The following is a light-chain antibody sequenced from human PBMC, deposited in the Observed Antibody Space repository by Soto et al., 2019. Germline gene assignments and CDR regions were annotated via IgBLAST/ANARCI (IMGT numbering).Light chain of an antibody. CDR1: RSLSSTY. J-gene: IGKJ1*01. Sequence: EIVLTQSPGTLSLFPGERATFSCRASRSLSSTYLAWYQQKPGQAPRLLIYGASTRATGIPDRFSGSGSGTDFTLTISRLEPEDSAVYYCQQYGSSPRTFGQGTKVEI. V-gene: IGKV3-20*01. CDR2: GAS. CDR3: QQYGSSPRT.